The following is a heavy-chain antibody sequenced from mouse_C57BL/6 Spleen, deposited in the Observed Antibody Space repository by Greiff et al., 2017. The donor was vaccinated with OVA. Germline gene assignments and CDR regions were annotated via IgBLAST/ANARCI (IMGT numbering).Heavy chain of an antibody. J-gene: IGHJ2*01. Sequence: EVKLVESGGGLVKPGGSLKLSCAASGFTFSSYTMSWVRLTPEKRLEWVATISGGGGNTYYPDSVKGRFTISRDNAKNTLYLQMSSLRSEDTALYYCARDYYGSSYYFDYWGQGTTLTVSS. CDR3: ARDYYGSSYYFDY. V-gene: IGHV5-9*01. CDR2: ISGGGGNT. D-gene: IGHD1-1*01. CDR1: GFTFSSYT.